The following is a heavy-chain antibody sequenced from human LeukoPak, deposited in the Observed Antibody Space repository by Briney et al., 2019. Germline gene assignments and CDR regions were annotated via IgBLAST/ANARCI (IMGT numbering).Heavy chain of an antibody. CDR2: IYYSGSA. Sequence: SETLSLTCTVSGGSISSYYWSWMRQRPGKGLEWIGYIYYSGSANYNPSLKSRVTISVDTSKNQFSLKLSSVTAADTAVYYCARRDSSWYQGGYYYYYMDVWGKGTTVTVSS. J-gene: IGHJ6*03. V-gene: IGHV4-59*08. D-gene: IGHD6-13*01. CDR3: ARRDSSWYQGGYYYYYMDV. CDR1: GGSISSYY.